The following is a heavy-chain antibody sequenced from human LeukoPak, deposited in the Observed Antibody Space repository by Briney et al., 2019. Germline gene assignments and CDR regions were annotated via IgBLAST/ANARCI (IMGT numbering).Heavy chain of an antibody. CDR3: ARAQQLVTRNYMDV. V-gene: IGHV3-48*03. D-gene: IGHD6-6*01. CDR2: ISSSGSTI. Sequence: PGGSLRLSCAASGFTFSSYEMNWVRQAPGKGLEWVSYISSSGSTIYYADSVKGRFTISRDNAKNSLFLQMNSLRAEDTAVYYCARAQQLVTRNYMDVWGKGTTVTVSS. CDR1: GFTFSSYE. J-gene: IGHJ6*03.